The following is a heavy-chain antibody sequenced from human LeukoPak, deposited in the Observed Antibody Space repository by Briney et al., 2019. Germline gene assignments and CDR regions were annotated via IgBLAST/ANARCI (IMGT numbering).Heavy chain of an antibody. Sequence: GGSLRLSCAASGFTFSSYSMTWVRQAPGKGLEWVSSISSSSSYIYYADSVKGRFTISRDNAKNSLYLQMNSLRAEDTSVYYCARESEDYYYYYGMDVWGQGTTVTVSS. J-gene: IGHJ6*02. CDR2: ISSSSSYI. CDR1: GFTFSSYS. CDR3: ARESEDYYYYYGMDV. V-gene: IGHV3-21*01.